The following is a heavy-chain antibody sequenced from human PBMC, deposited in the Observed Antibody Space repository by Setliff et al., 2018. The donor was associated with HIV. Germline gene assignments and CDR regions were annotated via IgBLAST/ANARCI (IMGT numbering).Heavy chain of an antibody. J-gene: IGHJ4*02. CDR3: ATIVESSGYHGGNYFDF. V-gene: IGHV3-7*05. D-gene: IGHD3-22*01. Sequence: GGSLRLSCAASGFLFHTYWMSWVRQAPGKGLEWVANIKEDGSEKYYVDSVKGRFTISRDNAENSLYLQMNSLTAEDTAVYYCATIVESSGYHGGNYFDFWGRGSLVTVSS. CDR2: IKEDGSEK. CDR1: GFLFHTYW.